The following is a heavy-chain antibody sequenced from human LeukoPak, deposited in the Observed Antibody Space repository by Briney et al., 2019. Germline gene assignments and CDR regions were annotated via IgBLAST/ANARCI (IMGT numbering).Heavy chain of an antibody. CDR2: IYYSGST. V-gene: IGHV4-59*01. CDR1: GGSISSYY. D-gene: IGHD3-10*01. CDR3: ARDSSIDYGSGFVYDY. Sequence: ESSETLSLTCTVSGGSISSYYWSWIRQPPGKGLEWIGYIYYSGSTNYNPSLKSRVTISVDTSKNQFSLKLSSVTAADTAVYYCARDSSIDYGSGFVYDYWGQGTLVTVSS. J-gene: IGHJ4*02.